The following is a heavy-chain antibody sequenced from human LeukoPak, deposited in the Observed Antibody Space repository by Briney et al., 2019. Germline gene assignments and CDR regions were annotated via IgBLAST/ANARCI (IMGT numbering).Heavy chain of an antibody. CDR3: ARDGTEGILRY. D-gene: IGHD3/OR15-3a*01. Sequence: GGSLRLSCAASGFTFSSYWMSWVRQAPGKGPEWVANIKQDGSEKYYVDSVKGRFTISRDNAKNSLYLQMNSLRAEDTAVYYCARDGTEGILRYWGQGTLVPVSS. J-gene: IGHJ4*02. V-gene: IGHV3-7*01. CDR2: IKQDGSEK. CDR1: GFTFSSYW.